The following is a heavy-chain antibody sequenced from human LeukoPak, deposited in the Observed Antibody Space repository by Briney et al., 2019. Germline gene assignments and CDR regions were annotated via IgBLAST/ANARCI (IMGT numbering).Heavy chain of an antibody. CDR2: ISSNGGST. D-gene: IGHD6-6*01. Sequence: TGGSLRLSCAASGFTFSSYAMHWVRQAPGKGLEYVSTISSNGGSTYYAISVKGRFTISRENSKNTLFLQMGSLRAEDMAVYYCARGGSIAARPIDYWGQGTLVTVSS. J-gene: IGHJ4*02. CDR3: ARGGSIAARPIDY. V-gene: IGHV3-64*01. CDR1: GFTFSSYA.